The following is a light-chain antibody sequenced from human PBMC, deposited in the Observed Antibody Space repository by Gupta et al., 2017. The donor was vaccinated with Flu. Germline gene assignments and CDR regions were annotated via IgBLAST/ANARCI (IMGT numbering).Light chain of an antibody. CDR2: KAS. J-gene: IGKJ2*03. Sequence: DIQMTQSPSTLSASVGDRVTITCRASQSISSWLAWYQQKPGKAPKLLIYKASSLESGVPSRFSGSGSGTEFTLTISILQPDYFATYYCQHYNSYSYSFGHGTKLEIK. CDR3: QHYNSYSYS. V-gene: IGKV1-5*03. CDR1: QSISSW.